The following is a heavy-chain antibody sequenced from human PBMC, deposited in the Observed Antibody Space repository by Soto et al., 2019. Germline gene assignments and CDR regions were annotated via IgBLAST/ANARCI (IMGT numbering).Heavy chain of an antibody. CDR2: INHSGST. J-gene: IGHJ4*02. CDR1: GGSFSGYY. Sequence: SETLSLTCAVYGGSFSGYYCSWIRQPPGKGLEWIGEINHSGSTNYNPSLKSRVTISVDTSKNQFSLKLSSVTAADTAVYYCARASKPPASVIVATVFDYWGQGTLVTVSS. CDR3: ARASKPPASVIVATVFDY. V-gene: IGHV4-34*01. D-gene: IGHD5-12*01.